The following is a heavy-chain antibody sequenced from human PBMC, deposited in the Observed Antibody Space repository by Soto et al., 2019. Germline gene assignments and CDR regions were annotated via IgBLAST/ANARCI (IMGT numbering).Heavy chain of an antibody. Sequence: QVQLVQSGAEVKKPGASVKVSCKASGYTFTGYYMHWVRQAPGQGLEWMGWINPNSGGTNYARKFQGRVTMTRDTSISTAYMELSRLRSDDTAVYYCACQMKVTAYIRYWGQGTLVTVSS. V-gene: IGHV1-2*02. CDR2: INPNSGGT. D-gene: IGHD2-21*02. CDR3: ACQMKVTAYIRY. J-gene: IGHJ4*02. CDR1: GYTFTGYY.